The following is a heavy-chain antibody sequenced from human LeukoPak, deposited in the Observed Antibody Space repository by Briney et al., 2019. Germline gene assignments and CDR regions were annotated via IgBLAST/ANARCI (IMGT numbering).Heavy chain of an antibody. CDR3: ASPIAVAGTGFDY. V-gene: IGHV4-39*01. J-gene: IGHJ4*02. CDR2: IYYSGST. Sequence: PSETLSLTCTVSGGSISSSSYYCGWIRQPPGKGLEWIGSIYYSGSTYYNPSLKSRVTISVDTSKNQFSLKLSSVTAADTAVYYCASPIAVAGTGFDYWGQGTLVPVSS. D-gene: IGHD6-19*01. CDR1: GGSISSSSYY.